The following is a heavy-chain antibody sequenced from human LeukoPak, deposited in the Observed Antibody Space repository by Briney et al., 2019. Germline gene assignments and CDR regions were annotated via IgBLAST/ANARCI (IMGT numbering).Heavy chain of an antibody. D-gene: IGHD3-9*01. CDR2: IRYDGSNK. CDR3: ANGRSYYDILTGHTFDYYDMDV. J-gene: IGHJ6*02. CDR1: GFTFSSYG. V-gene: IGHV3-30*02. Sequence: GGSLRLPCAASGFTFSSYGMHWVRQAPGKGLEWVAFIRYDGSNKYYADSVKGRFTISRDNSRNTLYLQMNSLRAEDTAVYYCANGRSYYDILTGHTFDYYDMDVWGQGTTVTVSS.